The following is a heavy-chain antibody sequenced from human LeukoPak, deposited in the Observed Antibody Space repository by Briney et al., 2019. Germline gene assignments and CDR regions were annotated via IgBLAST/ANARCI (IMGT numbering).Heavy chain of an antibody. CDR2: VKPKSGDS. D-gene: IGHD3-22*01. Sequence: ASVKVSCKASGYTFTNYHMHWVRQAPGQGLEWLGLVKPKSGDSDFVQKFRGRVTVTTDVSTTTIHMELSNLRSDDTAVYYCARAGYYDSSGYYEYYFDYWGQGTLVTVSS. CDR1: GYTFTNYH. V-gene: IGHV1-2*06. J-gene: IGHJ4*02. CDR3: ARAGYYDSSGYYEYYFDY.